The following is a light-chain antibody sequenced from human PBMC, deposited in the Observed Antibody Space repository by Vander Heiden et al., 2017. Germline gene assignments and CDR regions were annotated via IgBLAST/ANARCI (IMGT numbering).Light chain of an antibody. CDR2: RNN. V-gene: IGLV10-54*04. Sequence: QAGLPQPPSASNGLRQTAILPRTGNNNNVGNQGAAWLQQHQGQPPKLLSYRNNNRPSGISERFSASRSGNTASLTITGLQPEDEADYYCSAWDSSLSGWVFGGGTKLTVL. CDR1: NNNVGNQG. CDR3: SAWDSSLSGWV. J-gene: IGLJ3*02.